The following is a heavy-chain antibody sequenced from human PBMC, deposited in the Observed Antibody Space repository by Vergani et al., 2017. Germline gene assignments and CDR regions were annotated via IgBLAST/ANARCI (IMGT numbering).Heavy chain of an antibody. D-gene: IGHD4-17*01. Sequence: EVQLLESGGGLVQPGGSLRLSCAASGFPFSSYAMGWVPQAPGRGLGWVSAISGSGGSTDSADSVKGRFTISRDNSKNTLYLQMNSLRAEDTAVYYCAKDGSVTTVTTDPYYYYGMDVWGQGTTVTVSS. CDR1: GFPFSSYA. V-gene: IGHV3-23*01. CDR3: AKDGSVTTVTTDPYYYYGMDV. CDR2: ISGSGGST. J-gene: IGHJ6*02.